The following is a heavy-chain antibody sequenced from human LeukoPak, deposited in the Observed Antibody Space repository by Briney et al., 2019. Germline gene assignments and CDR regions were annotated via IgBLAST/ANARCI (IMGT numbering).Heavy chain of an antibody. Sequence: SETLSLTCTVSGGSVSSGSYYWSWIRQPPGKGLEWIGYIYYSGSTNYNPSLKSRVTISVDTSKNQFSLKLSSVTAAHTGVYHCARDTYGRYFDYWGQGTLVTVSS. CDR2: IYYSGST. CDR3: ARDTYGRYFDY. CDR1: GGSVSSGSYY. D-gene: IGHD4-17*01. J-gene: IGHJ4*02. V-gene: IGHV4-61*01.